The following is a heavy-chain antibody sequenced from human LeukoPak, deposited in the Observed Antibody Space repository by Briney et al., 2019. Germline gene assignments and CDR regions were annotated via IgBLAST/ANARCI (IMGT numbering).Heavy chain of an antibody. Sequence: ASVKVSCKASGGTFSSYAISWVRQAPGQGLEWMGGIIPNFGTANYAQKFQGRVTITTDESTSTAYMELSSLRSEDTAVYYCAREGSAVWFGELFHAFDIWGQGTMVTVSS. V-gene: IGHV1-69*05. D-gene: IGHD3-10*01. CDR3: AREGSAVWFGELFHAFDI. CDR2: IIPNFGTA. J-gene: IGHJ3*02. CDR1: GGTFSSYA.